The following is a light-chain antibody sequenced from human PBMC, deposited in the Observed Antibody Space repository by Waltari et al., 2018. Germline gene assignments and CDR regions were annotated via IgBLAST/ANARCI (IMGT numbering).Light chain of an antibody. V-gene: IGKV3-20*01. CDR2: GTS. CDR1: QSVSNNL. CDR3: QWNGGS. Sequence: EIVLTQSPGTLSLSPGERATLSCRASQSVSNNLLTWYLQKPGQAPRLLIHGTSTRAPGIPDRFIGMCSWTAFTLTISRLEPEDFSVYYCQWNGGSFGGWTTVDI. J-gene: IGKJ4*01.